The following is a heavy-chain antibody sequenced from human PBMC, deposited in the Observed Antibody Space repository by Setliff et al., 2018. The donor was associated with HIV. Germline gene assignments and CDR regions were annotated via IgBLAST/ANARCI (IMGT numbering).Heavy chain of an antibody. Sequence: GESLKISCAASGFTFRSYWMSWVRQAPGKGLEWVANIKQDGSEKDYVDSVKGRFTISRDNAKNSLYLQMNSLRAEDTAVFYCARVNYDYVWGNYRYTGFDYWGQGTLVTVSS. CDR2: IKQDGSEK. V-gene: IGHV3-7*01. CDR3: ARVNYDYVWGNYRYTGFDY. CDR1: GFTFRSYW. D-gene: IGHD3-16*02. J-gene: IGHJ4*02.